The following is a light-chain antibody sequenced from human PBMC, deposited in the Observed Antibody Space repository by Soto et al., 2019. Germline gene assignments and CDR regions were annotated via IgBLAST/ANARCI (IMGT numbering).Light chain of an antibody. J-gene: IGKJ1*01. CDR3: QQYGSSSWT. Sequence: EIVLTQSPGTLSLSPGERATLSCRASQSVSSSYLAWYQQKPGQAPRLLIYGTSSRATAIPDRFSGSGSGTDFTLTISRLEPEDFAVYYCQQYGSSSWTFGPGTKVDIK. CDR1: QSVSSSY. V-gene: IGKV3-20*01. CDR2: GTS.